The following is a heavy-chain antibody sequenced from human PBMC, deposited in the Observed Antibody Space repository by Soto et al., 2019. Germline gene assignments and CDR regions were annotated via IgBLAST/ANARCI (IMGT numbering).Heavy chain of an antibody. CDR1: GGSISSGDYY. CDR3: ARGSHYDSSGYYYPDAFDI. V-gene: IGHV4-61*08. J-gene: IGHJ3*02. Sequence: SETLSLTCTVSGGSISSGDYYWSWIRQPPGKGLEWIGYIYYSGSTNYNPSLKSRVTISVDTSKNQFSLKLSSVTAADTAVYYCARGSHYDSSGYYYPDAFDIWGQRTVVTVSS. D-gene: IGHD3-22*01. CDR2: IYYSGST.